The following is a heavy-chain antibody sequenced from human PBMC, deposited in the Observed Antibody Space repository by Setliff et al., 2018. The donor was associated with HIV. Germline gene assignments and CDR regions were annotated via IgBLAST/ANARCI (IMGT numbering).Heavy chain of an antibody. V-gene: IGHV4-34*01. Sequence: PSETLSLTCAVYGGSFSGYYWSWVRQPPGKGLEWIGEINHSGRIDHNPSLKSRVTISVDTSKNQFSLKLSSVTAADTAVYYCARDRGWELLNWFDPWGQGTLVTVSS. D-gene: IGHD1-26*01. J-gene: IGHJ5*02. CDR2: INHSGRI. CDR3: ARDRGWELLNWFDP. CDR1: GGSFSGYY.